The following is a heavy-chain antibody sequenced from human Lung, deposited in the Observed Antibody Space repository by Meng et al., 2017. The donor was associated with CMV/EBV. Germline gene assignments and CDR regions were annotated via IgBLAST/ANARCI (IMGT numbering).Heavy chain of an antibody. D-gene: IGHD3-16*01. V-gene: IGHV3-7*01. CDR2: IRQDGTEK. J-gene: IGHJ6*02. Sequence: SCAASGFTFSRYWMSWVRQAPGKGLEWVANIRQDGTEKHYVGSVKGRFTVSRDNAKNSLYLQMNSLRAEDSAVYYCARDPAVLYYYYYGMEVWGQGTXVTVSS. CDR3: ARDPAVLYYYYYGMEV. CDR1: GFTFSRYW.